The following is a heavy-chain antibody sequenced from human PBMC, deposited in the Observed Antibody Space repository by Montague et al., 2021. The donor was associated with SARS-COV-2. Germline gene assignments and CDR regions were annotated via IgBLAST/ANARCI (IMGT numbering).Heavy chain of an antibody. CDR2: ITYDGIDK. D-gene: IGHD4/OR15-4a*01. V-gene: IGHV3-30*04. Sequence: SLRLSCAASGFIFSNFAFHWVRQAPGKGLEWVAIITYDGIDKFYADSVKGRFTISRDNSKNTLYLRMNSLTPEGTAVYYCARDRAPPDYGDAFDLWGQGTLVTVSS. J-gene: IGHJ3*01. CDR3: ARDRAPPDYGDAFDL. CDR1: GFIFSNFA.